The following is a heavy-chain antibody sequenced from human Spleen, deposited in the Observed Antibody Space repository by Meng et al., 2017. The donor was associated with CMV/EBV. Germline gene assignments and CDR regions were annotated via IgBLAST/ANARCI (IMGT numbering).Heavy chain of an antibody. Sequence: GESLKISCAASGFTFDDYAMHWVRQAPGNGLEWVANIKLDGSDKHYVDSVKGRFTISRDNAKTSLYLQMNSLRAEDTALYYCVRGGGAFDMWGQGTTVTVSS. CDR1: GFTFDDYA. D-gene: IGHD3-10*01. V-gene: IGHV3-7*01. CDR3: VRGGGAFDM. J-gene: IGHJ3*02. CDR2: IKLDGSDK.